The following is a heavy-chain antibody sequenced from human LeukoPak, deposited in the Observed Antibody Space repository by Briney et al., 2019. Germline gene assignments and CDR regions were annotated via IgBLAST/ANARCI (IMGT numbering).Heavy chain of an antibody. CDR3: ASNPGTYYYDSSGYYYSWYFDY. V-gene: IGHV3-48*04. D-gene: IGHD3-22*01. CDR1: GFTFSSYS. CDR2: ISSSSSTI. Sequence: PGGSLRLSCAASGFTFSSYSMNWVRQAPGKGLEWVSYISSSSSTIYYADSVKGRFTISRDNAKNSLYLQMNSLRAEDTAVYYCASNPGTYYYDSSGYYYSWYFDYWGQGTLVTVSS. J-gene: IGHJ4*02.